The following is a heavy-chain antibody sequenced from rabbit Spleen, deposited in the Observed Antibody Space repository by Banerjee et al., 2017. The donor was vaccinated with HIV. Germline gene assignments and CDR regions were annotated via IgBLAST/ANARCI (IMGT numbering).Heavy chain of an antibody. CDR3: ARNYVNVFDP. V-gene: IGHV1S45*01. CDR1: GFSFSSNW. D-gene: IGHD1-1*01. CDR2: IDTSNGDT. Sequence: LEESGGGLVEPGGTLTLTCTVSGFSFSSNWICWVRQAPGKGLEWIACIDTSNGDTDYANWPKGRFTISKTSSTTVTLQMTSLTAADTAPYFCARNYVNVFDPWGPGTLVTVS. J-gene: IGHJ2*01.